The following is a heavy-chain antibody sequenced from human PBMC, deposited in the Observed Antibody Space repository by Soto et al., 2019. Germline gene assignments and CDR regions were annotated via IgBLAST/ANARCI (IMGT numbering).Heavy chain of an antibody. CDR2: ISAYNGNT. CDR1: GYTFTSYG. CDR3: ARQRPSYKSFRPYYFDY. D-gene: IGHD1-1*01. J-gene: IGHJ4*02. Sequence: QVQLVQSGAEVKKPGASVKVSCKASGYTFTSYGISWVRQAPGQGLEWMGWISAYNGNTNYAQKLQGRVTMTTDTSTSTADMELRSLRSDDTAVYYCARQRPSYKSFRPYYFDYWGQGTLVTVSS. V-gene: IGHV1-18*01.